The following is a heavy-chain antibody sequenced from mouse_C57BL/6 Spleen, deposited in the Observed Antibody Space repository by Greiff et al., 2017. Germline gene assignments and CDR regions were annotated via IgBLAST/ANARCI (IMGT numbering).Heavy chain of an antibody. D-gene: IGHD1-1*01. CDR3: ARADYYGTPYAMDY. Sequence: VQLQQSGAELVKPGASVKISCKASGYAFSSYWMNWVKQRPGKGLEWIGQIYPGDGDTNYNGKFKGKATLTADKSSSTAYMQLSSLTSEDSAVYCCARADYYGTPYAMDYWGQGTSVTVSS. V-gene: IGHV1-80*01. CDR2: IYPGDGDT. CDR1: GYAFSSYW. J-gene: IGHJ4*01.